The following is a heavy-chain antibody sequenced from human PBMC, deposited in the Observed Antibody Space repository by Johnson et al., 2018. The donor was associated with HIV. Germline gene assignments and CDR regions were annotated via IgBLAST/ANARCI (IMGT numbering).Heavy chain of an antibody. CDR2: IYSGGST. Sequence: VQLVESGGGLIQPGGSLRLSCAASGFTVSSNYMSWVRQAPGKGLEWVSVIYSGGSTYYADSVKGRFTISRVNAKNSVYLQMNSLLAEDPTVYYCARAADSGAYGSGRNYPGQSQSHDSFDMWGQGTLVTVSS. V-gene: IGHV3-53*03. D-gene: IGHD3-10*01. CDR3: ARAADSGAYGSGRNYPGQSQSHDSFDM. CDR1: GFTVSSNY. J-gene: IGHJ3*02.